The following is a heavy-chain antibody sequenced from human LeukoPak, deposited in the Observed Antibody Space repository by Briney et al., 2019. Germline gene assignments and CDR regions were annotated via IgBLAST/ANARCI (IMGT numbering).Heavy chain of an antibody. CDR3: ARSCSGGSCYYYGMDV. D-gene: IGHD2-15*01. J-gene: IGHJ6*04. Sequence: GGSLRLSCAASGFTFSSYGMHWVRQAPGKGLEWVAVIWYDGSSKYYADSVKGRFTISRDNSKNTLYLQMNSLRAEDTAVYYCARSCSGGSCYYYGMDVWGKGTTVTVSS. V-gene: IGHV3-33*01. CDR1: GFTFSSYG. CDR2: IWYDGSSK.